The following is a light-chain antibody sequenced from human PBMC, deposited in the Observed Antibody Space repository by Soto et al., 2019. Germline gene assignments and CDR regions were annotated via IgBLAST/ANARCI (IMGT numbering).Light chain of an antibody. CDR2: DAS. Sequence: EVVLTQSPATLSLSPGERATLSCRASQSVSRHLAWYQQKPGQAPRLLILDASDRATGIPARFSGSGSGTNFTLTISSLEPEDFAVYYCQQRSDRPPITLGGGTKVEIK. CDR3: QQRSDRPPIT. J-gene: IGKJ4*01. CDR1: QSVSRH. V-gene: IGKV3-11*01.